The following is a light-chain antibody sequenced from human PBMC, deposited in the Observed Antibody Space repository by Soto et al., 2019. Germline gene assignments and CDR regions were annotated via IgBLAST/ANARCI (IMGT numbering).Light chain of an antibody. CDR1: QSVSNNY. Sequence: IVLTQSPVTLSLSPGERATLSCRASQSVSNNYLAWYQQKPGQAPRRLIYGASSRATGIPDRFSGSGSGTDFTLTISRLEPEDFAVYYCQQYGSSPTFGEGTRLEIK. CDR2: GAS. J-gene: IGKJ5*01. CDR3: QQYGSSPT. V-gene: IGKV3-20*01.